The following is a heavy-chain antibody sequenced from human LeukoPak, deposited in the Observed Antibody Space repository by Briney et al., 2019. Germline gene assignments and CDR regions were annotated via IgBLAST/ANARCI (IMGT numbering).Heavy chain of an antibody. CDR2: ISGSGGST. CDR3: AKDLADIVVVVAATPFQH. CDR1: GFTFSSYA. J-gene: IGHJ1*01. V-gene: IGHV3-23*01. Sequence: GGSLRLSCAASGFTFSSYAMSWVRQAPGKGLEWVSAISGSGGSTYYADSVKGRFTISRDNSKNTLYLQMNSLRAEDTAVYYCAKDLADIVVVVAATPFQHWGQGTLVTVSS. D-gene: IGHD2-15*01.